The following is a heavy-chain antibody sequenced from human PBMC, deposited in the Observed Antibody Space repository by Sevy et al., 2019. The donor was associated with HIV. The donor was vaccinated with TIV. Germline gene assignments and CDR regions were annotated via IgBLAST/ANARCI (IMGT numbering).Heavy chain of an antibody. CDR1: GDSVSSIIAT. J-gene: IGHJ5*01. Sequence: SQTLSLTCDISGDSVSSIIATWNWIRLSPSGGLEWLGRTYYRSKWQADYEVSLKCRLKINPDTSKNQFCLQLNSVTPEDTAVYYYARLVGNSWFDSWGQGSLVTVSS. V-gene: IGHV6-1*01. CDR2: TYYRSKWQA. D-gene: IGHD2-21*01. CDR3: ARLVGNSWFDS.